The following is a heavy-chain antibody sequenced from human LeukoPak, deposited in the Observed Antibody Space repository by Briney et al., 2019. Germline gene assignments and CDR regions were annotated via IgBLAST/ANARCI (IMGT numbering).Heavy chain of an antibody. J-gene: IGHJ4*02. V-gene: IGHV4-4*09. CDR3: AIGSYPCQY. CDR1: IDSIWSYD. CDR2: IHNSGTT. D-gene: IGHD3-10*01. Sequence: SETLSLTCSLSIDSIWSYDSSGIREPPGRGLEWIALIHNSGTTNYNPSLKSRVTLSLDTSKKRLSLKLNSVTAADTAVYYCAIGSYPCQYWGQGTLVTVSS.